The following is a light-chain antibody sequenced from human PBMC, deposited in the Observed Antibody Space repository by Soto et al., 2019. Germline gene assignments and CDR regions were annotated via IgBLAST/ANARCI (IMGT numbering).Light chain of an antibody. CDR1: QSVSSSY. J-gene: IGKJ5*01. V-gene: IGKV3-20*01. CDR2: GAS. Sequence: EIVLTQSPVTLSLSPGERATLSCRASQSVSSSYLAWYQQKPGQAPRLLIYGASSRATGIPDRFSGSGSGTDFTLTISRLEPEDFAVYYCQQYGSSPGITFGQGTRLEIK. CDR3: QQYGSSPGIT.